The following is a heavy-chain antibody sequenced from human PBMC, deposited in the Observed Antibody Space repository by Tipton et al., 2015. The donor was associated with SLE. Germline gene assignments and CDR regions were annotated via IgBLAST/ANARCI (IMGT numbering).Heavy chain of an antibody. Sequence: QSGTEVKKPGSSVKVSCKASGGTFSTYPFNWMRQAPGQGLEWMGGIIHMYGTQHLAQDFQGRVTLTTDASTSTAYMELTSLTSEDTAVYYCAKDDFWIGFNPEVDFFQGMDVWGQWTTVTVSS. CDR1: GGTFSTYP. J-gene: IGHJ6*02. D-gene: IGHD3-3*01. V-gene: IGHV1-69*05. CDR3: AKDDFWIGFNPEVDFFQGMDV. CDR2: IIHMYGTQ.